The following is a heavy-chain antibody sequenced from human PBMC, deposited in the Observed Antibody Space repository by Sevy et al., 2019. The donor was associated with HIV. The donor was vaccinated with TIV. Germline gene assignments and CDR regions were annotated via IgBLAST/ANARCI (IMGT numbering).Heavy chain of an antibody. CDR2: ISYDINNK. V-gene: IGHV3-30-3*01. D-gene: IGHD4-17*01. J-gene: IGHJ5*02. CDR1: GFTFFAYT. CDR3: ARDQHDYAGNLRTGWFDP. Sequence: GGSLRLSCAASGFTFFAYTMHWVRQAPGKGLEWVALISYDINNKYYADSVKGRFTISRDNSKSTLYLQMNSLRTEDTAVYYCARDQHDYAGNLRTGWFDPWGQGTLVTVSS.